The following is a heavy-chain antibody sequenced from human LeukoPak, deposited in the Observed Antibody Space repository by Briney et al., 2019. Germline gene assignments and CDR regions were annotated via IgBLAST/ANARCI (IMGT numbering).Heavy chain of an antibody. CDR2: IYYSGST. V-gene: IGHV4-59*01. CDR1: GGSISSYY. Sequence: SETLSLTCTVSGGSISSYYWSWIRQPPGKGLEWIGYIYYSGSTNYNPSLKSRVTISVDTSKNQFSLKLSSVTAADTAVYYCARRGGSPLGAFDIWGQGTMVTVPS. D-gene: IGHD1-26*01. CDR3: ARRGGSPLGAFDI. J-gene: IGHJ3*02.